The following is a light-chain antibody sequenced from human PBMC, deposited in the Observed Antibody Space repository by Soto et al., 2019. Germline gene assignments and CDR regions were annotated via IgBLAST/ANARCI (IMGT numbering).Light chain of an antibody. J-gene: IGKJ5*01. CDR2: DAS. CDR3: QQYNSYSIT. V-gene: IGKV1-5*01. Sequence: IHMTQSPSSLSASVGDRVTITCRASQSISTLLAWFQQKPGKAPNLLIYDASSLQSGVPSRFSGSGSGTQFTLTISSLQPDDFATYFCQQYNSYSITFGQGTRLEI. CDR1: QSISTL.